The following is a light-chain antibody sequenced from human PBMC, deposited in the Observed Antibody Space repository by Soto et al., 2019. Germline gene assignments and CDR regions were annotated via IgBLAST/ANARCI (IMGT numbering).Light chain of an antibody. CDR2: DAS. CDR3: QQRSNWVT. V-gene: IGKV3-11*01. J-gene: IGKJ5*01. CDR1: RVIAAN. Sequence: EIVLTQSPATLSLSPGERATLSSRAGRVIAANLAWYQQKPGQAPRLLIYDASNRATGIAARFSGSGSGTDFSLIISSLEPEDAAVYYCQQRSNWVTFGQGTRLEIK.